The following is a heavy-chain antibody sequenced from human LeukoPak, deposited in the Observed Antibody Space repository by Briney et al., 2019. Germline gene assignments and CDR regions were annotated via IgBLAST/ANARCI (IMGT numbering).Heavy chain of an antibody. CDR3: ATGTGHYYYYYYMDV. V-gene: IGHV4-30-2*01. D-gene: IGHD1-1*01. J-gene: IGHJ6*03. Sequence: SETLSLTCAVSGGSISSGSYSWSWIRQPPGKGLEWIGYIYPRGSTYYNPSLKSRVILSPDKSANQFSLKLSSVTAADTAIYYCATGTGHYYYYYYMDVWGKGTTVTVSS. CDR2: IYPRGST. CDR1: GGSISSGSYS.